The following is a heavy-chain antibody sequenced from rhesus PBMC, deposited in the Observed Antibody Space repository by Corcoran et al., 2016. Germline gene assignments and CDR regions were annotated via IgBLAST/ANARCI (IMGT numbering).Heavy chain of an antibody. J-gene: IGHJ4*01. Sequence: QVKLQQWGEGLVKPSETLSLTCAVYGGSITGYYWSWIRQPPGKGREWVGNIDGNSASTNYNPSLKNRVTISKDTSKNQFSLKLSSVTAADTAVYYCARGILRSASFDYWGQGVLVTVSS. V-gene: IGHV4-73*01. CDR1: GGSITGYY. CDR2: IDGNSAST. CDR3: ARGILRSASFDY. D-gene: IGHD4-29*01.